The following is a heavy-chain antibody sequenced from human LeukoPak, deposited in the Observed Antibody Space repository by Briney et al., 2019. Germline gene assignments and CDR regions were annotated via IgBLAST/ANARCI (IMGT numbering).Heavy chain of an antibody. J-gene: IGHJ5*02. CDR2: IYYSGST. D-gene: IGHD4-23*01. CDR3: ARNYGGNSPPEDWFDP. CDR1: GGSISSYY. V-gene: IGHV4-59*01. Sequence: SETLSLTCTVSGGSISSYYWSWIRQPPGKGLEWIGYIYYSGSTNYNPSLKSRVTISVDTSKNQFSLKLSSVTAADTAVYYCARNYGGNSPPEDWFDPWGQGTLVTVCS.